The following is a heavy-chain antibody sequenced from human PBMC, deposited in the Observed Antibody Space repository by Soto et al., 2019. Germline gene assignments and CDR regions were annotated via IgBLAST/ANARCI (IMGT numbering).Heavy chain of an antibody. D-gene: IGHD1-20*01. J-gene: IGHJ4*02. Sequence: ASVNVSCKASGYTFTSYGISWVRQAPGQGLEWMGWISAYNGNTNYAQKLQGRVTITADESTSTAYMELSSLRSEDTAVYYCARAPSITGTTFDYWGQGTLVTVSS. CDR2: ISAYNGNT. CDR3: ARAPSITGTTFDY. CDR1: GYTFTSYG. V-gene: IGHV1-18*04.